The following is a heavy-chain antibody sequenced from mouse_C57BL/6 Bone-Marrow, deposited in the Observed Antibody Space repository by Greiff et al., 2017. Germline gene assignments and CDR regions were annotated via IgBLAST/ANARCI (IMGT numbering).Heavy chain of an antibody. Sequence: QVHVKQSGAELAKPGASVKLSCKASGYTFTSYWMHWVKQRPGQGLEWIGYINPSSGYTTYNQKFKDKATLTADKSSSTAYMQLSSLTYEDSAVYYCAATMVTTSYWGQGTTLTVSS. J-gene: IGHJ2*01. D-gene: IGHD2-2*01. CDR1: GYTFTSYW. V-gene: IGHV1-7*01. CDR3: AATMVTTSY. CDR2: INPSSGYT.